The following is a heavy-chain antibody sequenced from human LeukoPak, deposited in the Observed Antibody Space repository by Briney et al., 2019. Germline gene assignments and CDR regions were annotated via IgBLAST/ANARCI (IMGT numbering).Heavy chain of an antibody. J-gene: IGHJ4*02. V-gene: IGHV4-59*01. CDR3: ARGPTRYYFDY. CDR2: IYYSGST. CDR1: GGSISSYY. Sequence: SETLSLTCTVSGGSISSYYWSWIRQPPGKGLEWIGYIYYSGSTNYNPSLKSRVPISVDTSKNQFSLKLSSVTAADTAVYYCARGPTRYYFDYWGQGTLVTVSS.